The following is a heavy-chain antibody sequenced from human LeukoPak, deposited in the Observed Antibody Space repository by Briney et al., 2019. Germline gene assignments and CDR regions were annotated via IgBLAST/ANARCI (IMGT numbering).Heavy chain of an antibody. CDR2: INPNSGGT. D-gene: IGHD1-26*01. CDR3: ARVWELLAYFDY. Sequence: ASVKVSCKASGYTFTSYGISWVRQAPGQGLEWMGWINPNSGGTNYAQKFQGRVTMTRDTSISTAYMELSRLRSDDTAVYYCARVWELLAYFDYWGQGTLVTVSS. CDR1: GYTFTSYG. J-gene: IGHJ4*02. V-gene: IGHV1-2*02.